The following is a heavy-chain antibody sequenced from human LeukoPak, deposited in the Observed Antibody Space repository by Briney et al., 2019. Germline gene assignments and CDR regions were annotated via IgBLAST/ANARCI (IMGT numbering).Heavy chain of an antibody. Sequence: SETLSLTCTVSGGSISIYYWSWIRQPPGKGLEWIGYIYYSGTTYYNPSLKSRVSISIDTSKNQFSLKLNSVTAADTAVYYCARLSPQGLLYYFDYWGQGTLVTVSS. D-gene: IGHD3/OR15-3a*01. CDR3: ARLSPQGLLYYFDY. V-gene: IGHV4-59*01. CDR1: GGSISIYY. CDR2: IYYSGTT. J-gene: IGHJ4*02.